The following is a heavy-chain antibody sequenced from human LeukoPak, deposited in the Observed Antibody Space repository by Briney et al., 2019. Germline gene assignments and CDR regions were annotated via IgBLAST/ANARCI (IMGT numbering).Heavy chain of an antibody. J-gene: IGHJ4*02. CDR3: ASPADDYYGSATAFDY. CDR1: GYTFTSYG. D-gene: IGHD3-10*01. V-gene: IGHV1-18*01. CDR2: ISVYNGNT. Sequence: ASVKVSCKASGYTFTSYGISWVRQATGQGLEWMGWISVYNGNTNYAQKFQGRVTMTTDTSTSTAYMELRSLRSDDTAVYYCASPADDYYGSATAFDYWGQGTLVTVSS.